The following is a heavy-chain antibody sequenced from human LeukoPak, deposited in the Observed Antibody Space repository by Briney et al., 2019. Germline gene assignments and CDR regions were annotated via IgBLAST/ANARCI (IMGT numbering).Heavy chain of an antibody. J-gene: IGHJ4*02. Sequence: GASVKVSCKASGYTFTSYYLYWVRQAPGQGLEWMGVINPSGGSTTSAQKFRGRVTMTRDTSTSTVYMELRSLRSEDTAVYYCARGPGPADDGGGYCFDYWGQGTLVTVSS. V-gene: IGHV1-46*01. CDR3: ARGPGPADDGGGYCFDY. CDR1: GYTFTSYY. D-gene: IGHD3-22*01. CDR2: INPSGGST.